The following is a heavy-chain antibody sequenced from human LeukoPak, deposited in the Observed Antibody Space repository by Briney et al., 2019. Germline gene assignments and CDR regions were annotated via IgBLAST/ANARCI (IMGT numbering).Heavy chain of an antibody. CDR2: ISGSGGST. V-gene: IGHV3-23*01. CDR3: AKTSLSDPSGHYYYMDV. D-gene: IGHD3-3*01. Sequence: GGSLRLSCAAPGFTFSSYGMSWVRQAPGKGLEWVSAISGSGGSTYYADSVKGRFTISRDNSKNTLYLQMNSLRAEDTAVYYCAKTSLSDPSGHYYYMDVWGKGTTVTVSS. J-gene: IGHJ6*03. CDR1: GFTFSSYG.